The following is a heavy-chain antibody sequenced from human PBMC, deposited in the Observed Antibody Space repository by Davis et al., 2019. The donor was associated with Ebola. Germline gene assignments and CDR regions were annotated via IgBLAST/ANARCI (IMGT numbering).Heavy chain of an antibody. V-gene: IGHV3-74*01. CDR1: GFTLSNYW. D-gene: IGHD3-16*01. CDR3: VREGGY. CDR2: INSDGSST. J-gene: IGHJ4*02. Sequence: GESLKISCAASGFTLSNYWMHWVRQAPGKGLVWVSRINSDGSSTSYADAVKGRFTISRDNAKNSLHLQMNSLRAEDTAVYFCVREGGYWGQGTLVTVSS.